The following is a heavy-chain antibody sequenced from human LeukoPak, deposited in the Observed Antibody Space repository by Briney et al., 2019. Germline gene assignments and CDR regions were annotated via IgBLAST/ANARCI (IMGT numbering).Heavy chain of an antibody. Sequence: GGSLRLSCAASGFSLASHMMSWVRQAPGKGLEWLSWIAGSSPTTDYADSVKGRFTISRDNFKNTLFLQMNSLRVEDTAVYFCTRGDGWSTRMKVWGQGTTVTVSS. D-gene: IGHD2-21*02. V-gene: IGHV3-23*05. J-gene: IGHJ6*02. CDR3: TRGDGWSTRMKV. CDR2: IAGSSPTT. CDR1: GFSLASHM.